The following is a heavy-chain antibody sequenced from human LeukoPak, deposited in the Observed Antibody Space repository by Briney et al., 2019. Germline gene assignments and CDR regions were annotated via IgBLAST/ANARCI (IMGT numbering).Heavy chain of an antibody. CDR2: IYSGGTT. J-gene: IGHJ4*02. D-gene: IGHD6-13*01. CDR3: ARVYSSSWYKVFDY. V-gene: IGHV3-53*01. Sequence: PGGSLRLSCAASGFTVSSNYVSWVRQAPGMGLEWVSVIYSGGTTYYADSVKGRFTISRDNSKNTLYLQMSSLRAEDTAVYFCARVYSSSWYKVFDYWGQGTLVTVSS. CDR1: GFTVSSNY.